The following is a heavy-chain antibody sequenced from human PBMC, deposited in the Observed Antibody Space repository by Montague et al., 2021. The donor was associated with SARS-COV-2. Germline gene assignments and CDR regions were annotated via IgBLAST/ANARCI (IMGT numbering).Heavy chain of an antibody. CDR3: ATSSSRSYYVGLDY. CDR1: GGSFSGFQ. D-gene: IGHD3-10*01. J-gene: IGHJ4*02. V-gene: IGHV4-34*01. Sequence: SETLSLTCALYGGSFSGFQWSWIRQSPGKGLEWIGEINQSGSTNYNVSLKSRLTMSLDTSKNQVSLKLSSVTAADTAVYYCATSSSRSYYVGLDYWGQGTRVTVPS. CDR2: INQSGST.